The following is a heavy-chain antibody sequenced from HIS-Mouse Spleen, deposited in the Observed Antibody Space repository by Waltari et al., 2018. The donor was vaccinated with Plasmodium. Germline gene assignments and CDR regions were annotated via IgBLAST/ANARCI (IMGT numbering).Heavy chain of an antibody. CDR2: MSGSGGST. CDR3: AKSSKGTGDLWDY. J-gene: IGHJ4*02. CDR1: GFTFSSYA. D-gene: IGHD7-27*01. V-gene: IGHV3-23*01. Sequence: EVQLLASGGGLVQPGGSLRLSCAASGFTFSSYAMTLSRQAPGKGLEGVPAMSGSGGSTYYADSVKGRFTISRDNSKNTLYLQMNSLRAEETAVYYCAKSSKGTGDLWDYWGQGTLVTVSS.